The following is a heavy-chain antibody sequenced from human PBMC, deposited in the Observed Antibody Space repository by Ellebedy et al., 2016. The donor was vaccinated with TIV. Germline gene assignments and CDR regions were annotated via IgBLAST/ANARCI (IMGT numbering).Heavy chain of an antibody. CDR1: GFTFSSYD. D-gene: IGHD6-19*01. CDR3: ARAYSSGWYAGVYYFDY. Sequence: GGSLRLSXAASGFTFSSYDMHWVRQATGKGLEWVSAIGTAGDTYYPGSVKGRFTISRENAKNSLYLQMNSLRAGDTAVYYCARAYSSGWYAGVYYFDYWGQGTLVTVSS. V-gene: IGHV3-13*01. J-gene: IGHJ4*02. CDR2: IGTAGDT.